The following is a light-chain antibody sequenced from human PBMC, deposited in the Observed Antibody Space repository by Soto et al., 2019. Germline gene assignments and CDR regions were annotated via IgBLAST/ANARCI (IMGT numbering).Light chain of an antibody. CDR1: QIISSW. Sequence: DIQMTQSPSTLSVSVGDRVTITCRASQIISSWLAWYQQKPGKAPKLLIYDASSLESGVPSRFSGSASGTEFTLSSSSLQPDDFATYYCQQYNTYPWTFGQGTKVDIK. CDR3: QQYNTYPWT. J-gene: IGKJ1*01. CDR2: DAS. V-gene: IGKV1-5*01.